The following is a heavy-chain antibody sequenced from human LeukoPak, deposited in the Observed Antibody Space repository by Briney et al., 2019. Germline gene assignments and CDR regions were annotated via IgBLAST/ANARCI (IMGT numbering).Heavy chain of an antibody. V-gene: IGHV1-69*05. Sequence: SVKVSCKASGGTFSSYAISWVRQAPGQGLEWMGGVIPIFGTANYAQKFQGRVTITTDESTSTAYMELSSLRSEDTAVYYCARVPAATNYYYMDVWGKGTTVTVSS. D-gene: IGHD2-2*01. CDR3: ARVPAATNYYYMDV. CDR2: VIPIFGTA. CDR1: GGTFSSYA. J-gene: IGHJ6*03.